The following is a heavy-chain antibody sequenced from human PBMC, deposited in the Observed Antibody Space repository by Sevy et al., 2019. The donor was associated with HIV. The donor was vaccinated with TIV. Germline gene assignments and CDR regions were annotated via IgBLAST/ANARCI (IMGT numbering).Heavy chain of an antibody. CDR2: ISSSSSYI. Sequence: GGSLRLSCAASGFTFSSYSMNWVRQAPGKGLEWVSSISSSSSYIYYADSVKGRFTISRDNAKNSLYLQMNSLRAEDTVVYYCARDKIVAPGYSSIRKPPDRFDPWGQGTLVTVSS. V-gene: IGHV3-21*01. D-gene: IGHD6-13*01. CDR3: ARDKIVAPGYSSIRKPPDRFDP. CDR1: GFTFSSYS. J-gene: IGHJ5*02.